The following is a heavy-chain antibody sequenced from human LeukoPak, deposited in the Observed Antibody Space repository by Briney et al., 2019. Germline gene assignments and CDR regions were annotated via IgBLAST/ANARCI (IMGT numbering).Heavy chain of an antibody. D-gene: IGHD6-13*01. J-gene: IGHJ4*02. Sequence: GGSLRLSCAASGFTFSSYSMNWVRQVPGKGLEWVSSISSSSSYIYYADSVKGRFTISRDNAKNSLYLQMNSLRAEDTAVCYCARVLQIADADYWGQGTLVTVSS. CDR2: ISSSSSYI. V-gene: IGHV3-21*01. CDR1: GFTFSSYS. CDR3: ARVLQIADADY.